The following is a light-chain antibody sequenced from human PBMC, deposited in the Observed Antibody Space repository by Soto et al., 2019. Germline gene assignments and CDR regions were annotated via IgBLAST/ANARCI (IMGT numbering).Light chain of an antibody. V-gene: IGLV2-8*01. Sequence: QSALTQPPSASGSPGQSVTISCTGTSSDVGNYNFVSWYQQHPGEAPKLLIYEVTKRPSGVPDRFSGSKSGNTASLTVSGLQAEDEADYYCSSYTGSSNVVFGTGTKLTVL. CDR3: SSYTGSSNVV. CDR2: EVT. J-gene: IGLJ1*01. CDR1: SSDVGNYNF.